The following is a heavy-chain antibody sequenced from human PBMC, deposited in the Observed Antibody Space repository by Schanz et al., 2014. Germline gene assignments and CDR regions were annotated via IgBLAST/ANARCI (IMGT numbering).Heavy chain of an antibody. D-gene: IGHD6-19*01. Sequence: QVQLVESGGGVVQPGRSLRLSCAASGFTFSNYAMHWVRQAPGKGLDWLAVISFDGRNKYHAQSVKGRFTISRDNSKNTLYLQMNSLRPEDTAVYHCAKDLPAVAVAPLMTGLYDSWGQGTLVTVSS. J-gene: IGHJ4*02. CDR1: GFTFSNYA. CDR2: ISFDGRNK. V-gene: IGHV3-30*18. CDR3: AKDLPAVAVAPLMTGLYDS.